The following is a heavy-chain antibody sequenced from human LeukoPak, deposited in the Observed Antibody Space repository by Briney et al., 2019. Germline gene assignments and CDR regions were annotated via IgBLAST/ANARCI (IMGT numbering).Heavy chain of an antibody. D-gene: IGHD5-18*01. V-gene: IGHV4-34*01. CDR2: INHSGST. Sequence: PSETLSLTCAVYGGSFSGYYWSWIRQPPGKGLEWIGEINHSGSTNYNPSLKSRVTISVDTSKNQFSLKLSSVTAADTAVYYCASARYSYGHGAFDIWGQGTMVTVSS. CDR1: GGSFSGYY. J-gene: IGHJ3*02. CDR3: ASARYSYGHGAFDI.